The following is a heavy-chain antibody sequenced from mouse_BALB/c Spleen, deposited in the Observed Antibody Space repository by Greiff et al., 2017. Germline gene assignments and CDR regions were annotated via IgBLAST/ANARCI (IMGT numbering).Heavy chain of an antibody. CDR2: ISSGSSTI. J-gene: IGHJ1*01. CDR3: ARSYYDYDGGYFDV. CDR1: GFTFSSFG. D-gene: IGHD2-4*01. Sequence: EVHLVESGGGLVQPGGSRKLSCAASGFTFSSFGMHWVRQAPEKGLEWVAYISSGSSTIYYADTVKGRFTISRDNPKNTLFLQMTSLRSEDTAMYYCARSYYDYDGGYFDVWGAGTTVTVSS. V-gene: IGHV5-17*02.